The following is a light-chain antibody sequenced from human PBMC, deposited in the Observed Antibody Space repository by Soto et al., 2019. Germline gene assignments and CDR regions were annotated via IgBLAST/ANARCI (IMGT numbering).Light chain of an antibody. CDR1: QSIGSW. CDR2: KAT. CDR3: QHYHDFQYT. V-gene: IGKV1-5*03. J-gene: IGKJ2*01. Sequence: DLQMTQSPSTLSASVGDGVTITCRASQSIGSWLAWYQQKPGKAPKLLIYKATTLQSGVPSRFSGSGSGTDFSLTISSLQPVDSATYFCQHYHDFQYTFGPGTKLEI.